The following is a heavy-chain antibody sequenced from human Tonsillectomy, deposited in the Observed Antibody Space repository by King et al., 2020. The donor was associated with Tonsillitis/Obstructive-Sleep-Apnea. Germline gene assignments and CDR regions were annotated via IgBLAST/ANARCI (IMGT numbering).Heavy chain of an antibody. CDR2: INPNTGDT. D-gene: IGHD6-13*01. Sequence: QLVQSGAEVKKPGASVRISCKASGYTFTGYYVLWVRQAPGQGLEWMGRINPNTGDTNSAQKFQGRVTMTRDTSISTAYMELSRLTSDDTAVYYCARDTTTWYEIDYWGQGTLVTVSS. CDR1: GYTFTGYY. CDR3: ARDTTTWYEIDY. V-gene: IGHV1-2*06. J-gene: IGHJ4*02.